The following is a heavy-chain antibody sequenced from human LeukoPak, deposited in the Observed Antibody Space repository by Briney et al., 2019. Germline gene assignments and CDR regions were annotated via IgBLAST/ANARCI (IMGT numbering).Heavy chain of an antibody. CDR1: GFTFSNYG. Sequence: GGSLRLSCAASGFTFSNYGIHWVRQAPGKGLEWVAFIRYDGSNKYYADFVKGRFTISRDNSKNTLYLQMNSLRAEDTAVYYCAALGPVVPAALVDYWGQGTLVTVSS. D-gene: IGHD2-2*01. CDR3: AALGPVVPAALVDY. J-gene: IGHJ4*02. V-gene: IGHV3-30*02. CDR2: IRYDGSNK.